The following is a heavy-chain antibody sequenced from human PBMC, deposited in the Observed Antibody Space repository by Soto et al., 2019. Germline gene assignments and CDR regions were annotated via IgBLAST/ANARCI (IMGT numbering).Heavy chain of an antibody. Sequence: GSGPTLVNPTQTLTLTCTFSGFSFSINGVAVGWIRQPPGQALEWLALIYWDDDQRYNPSLKNRLNITKDTSRNQVVLTMTNMDPLDTATYYCAHKRDVSRGFKSWGQGTLVTVSS. CDR2: IYWDDDQ. J-gene: IGHJ5*01. CDR1: GFSFSINGVA. CDR3: AHKRDVSRGFKS. V-gene: IGHV2-5*02.